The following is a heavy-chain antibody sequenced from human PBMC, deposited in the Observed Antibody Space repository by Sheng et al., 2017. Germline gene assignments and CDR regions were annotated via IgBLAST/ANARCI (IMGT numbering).Heavy chain of an antibody. CDR2: INPNSGGT. CDR3: ARGGTDSGNWFDP. CDR1: GYTFSDYY. V-gene: IGHV1-2*02. D-gene: IGHD1-7*01. J-gene: IGHJ5*02. Sequence: QVQLVQSGAEVKKPGASVKVSCKASGYTFSDYYIHWVRQAPGQGLEWMGWINPNSGGTNYAQRFQGRVTMTRDTSITTAYMELTRLTSDDTAVYYCARGGTDSGNWFDPWGQGTLVTVSS.